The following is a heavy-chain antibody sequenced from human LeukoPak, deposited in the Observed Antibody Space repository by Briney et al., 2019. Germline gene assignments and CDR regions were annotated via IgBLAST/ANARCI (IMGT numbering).Heavy chain of an antibody. Sequence: GASVKVSCKASGYTFTGYYMHWVRQAPGQGLEWMGRINPNSGGTNYAQKFQGRVTMTRDTSISTAYMELSRLRSDDTAVYYCARDPNGIVIISPYWFDPWGQGTLVTVSS. CDR1: GYTFTGYY. CDR3: ARDPNGIVIISPYWFDP. D-gene: IGHD3-22*01. V-gene: IGHV1-2*06. J-gene: IGHJ5*02. CDR2: INPNSGGT.